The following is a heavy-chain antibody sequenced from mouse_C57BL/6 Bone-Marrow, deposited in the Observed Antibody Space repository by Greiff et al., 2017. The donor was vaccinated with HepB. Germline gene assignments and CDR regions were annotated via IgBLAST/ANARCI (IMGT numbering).Heavy chain of an antibody. CDR1: GYTFTSYG. Sequence: EVQLQQSGAELARPGASVKLSCKASGYTFTSYGISWVKQRPDQGLEWIGRIDPANGNTKYAPKFQGKATITADTSSNTAYLQLSSLTSEDTAIYYCARTTVGAYWGQGTLVTVSA. D-gene: IGHD1-1*01. J-gene: IGHJ3*01. CDR2: IDPANGNT. V-gene: IGHV14-3*01. CDR3: ARTTVGAY.